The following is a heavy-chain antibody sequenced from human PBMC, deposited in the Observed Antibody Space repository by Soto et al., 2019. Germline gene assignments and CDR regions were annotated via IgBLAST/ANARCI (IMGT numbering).Heavy chain of an antibody. CDR1: CVSISSGGYY. J-gene: IGHJ3*02. Sequence: PSETLSLTCTVSCVSISSGGYYWSWIRQHPGKGLEWIGYIYYSGSTYYNPSLKSRVTISVDTSKNQFSLKLSSVTAADTAVYYCARGEVYYYDSSGYYRANDAFDIWGQGTMVTVSS. CDR3: ARGEVYYYDSSGYYRANDAFDI. V-gene: IGHV4-31*03. D-gene: IGHD3-22*01. CDR2: IYYSGST.